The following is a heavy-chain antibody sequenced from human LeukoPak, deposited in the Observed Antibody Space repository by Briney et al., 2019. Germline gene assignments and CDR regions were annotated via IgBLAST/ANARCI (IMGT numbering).Heavy chain of an antibody. V-gene: IGHV1-69*13. CDR2: IIPIFGTA. D-gene: IGHD3/OR15-3a*01. CDR3: ARMISPPNPYYYYMDV. Sequence: GASVKVSCKASGGTFSSYAISWVRQAPGQGLEWMGGIIPIFGTANYAQKFQGRVTITADESTSTAYMELSSLRSEDTAVYYCARMISPPNPYYYYMDVWGKGTTVTVSS. J-gene: IGHJ6*03. CDR1: GGTFSSYA.